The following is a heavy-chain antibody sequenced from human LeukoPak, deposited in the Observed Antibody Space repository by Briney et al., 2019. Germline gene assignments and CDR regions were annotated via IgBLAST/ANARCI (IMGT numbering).Heavy chain of an antibody. V-gene: IGHV4-59*12. CDR2: IYYSGST. CDR3: ARGRRAVDP. J-gene: IGHJ5*02. CDR1: GGSISSYY. Sequence: SETLSLTCIVSGGSISSYYWSWIRQPPGKGLEWIGYIYYSGSTNYNPSLKSRVTISVDTSKNHFSLKLSSVTAADTAVYYCARGRRAVDPWGQGTLVTVSS.